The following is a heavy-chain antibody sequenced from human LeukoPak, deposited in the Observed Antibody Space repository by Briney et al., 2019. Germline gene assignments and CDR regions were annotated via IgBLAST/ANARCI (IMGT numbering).Heavy chain of an antibody. Sequence: PGGSLRLSCAASGFTFSSYWMSWVRQPPGKGLEWIGEVHLSGASNYNPSLKSRVNMSIDKSKNQLSLELTSVTAADTAIYYCTRESGAFSPFGFWGQGTLVTVSS. CDR3: TRESGAFSPFGF. CDR2: VHLSGAS. D-gene: IGHD1-26*01. CDR1: GFTFSSYW. V-gene: IGHV4-4*02. J-gene: IGHJ4*02.